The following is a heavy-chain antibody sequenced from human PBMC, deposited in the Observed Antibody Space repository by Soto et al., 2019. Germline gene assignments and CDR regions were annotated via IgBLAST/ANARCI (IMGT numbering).Heavy chain of an antibody. D-gene: IGHD6-6*01. CDR2: INPNSGGT. CDR3: APSGGIAARIEDAGDFDY. Sequence: ASVKVSCKASGYTFTGYYMHWVRQAPGQGLEWMGWINPNSGGTNYAQKFQGRVTMTRDTSISTAYMELSRLRSDDTAVYYCAPSGGIAARIEDAGDFDYWGQGTLVTVSS. J-gene: IGHJ4*02. V-gene: IGHV1-2*02. CDR1: GYTFTGYY.